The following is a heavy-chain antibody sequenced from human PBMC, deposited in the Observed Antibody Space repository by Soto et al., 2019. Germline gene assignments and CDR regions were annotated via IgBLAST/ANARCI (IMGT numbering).Heavy chain of an antibody. J-gene: IGHJ4*02. CDR3: ARSPGVGVWWLRGGDYFDY. CDR1: GGSFSGYY. D-gene: IGHD5-12*01. CDR2: INHSGST. V-gene: IGHV4-34*01. Sequence: SETLSLTCAVYGGSFSGYYWSWIRQPPGKGLEWIGEINHSGSTNYNPSLKSRVTISVDTSKNQFSLKLSSVTAADTAVYYCARSPGVGVWWLRGGDYFDYWGQGTLVTVSS.